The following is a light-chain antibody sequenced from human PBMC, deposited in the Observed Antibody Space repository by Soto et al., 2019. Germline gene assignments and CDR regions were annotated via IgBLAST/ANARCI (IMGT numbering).Light chain of an antibody. V-gene: IGLV1-40*01. J-gene: IGLJ3*02. CDR2: RNN. CDR1: SSNIGAGYD. CDR3: QSYESSLSGWV. Sequence: QSVLTQPPSVSGAPGQRVTISCTGSSSNIGAGYDVHWYQQLPGTATKLLIYRNNNRPSGVPDRFSGSKSGTSASLAITGLQAEDEADYYCQSYESSLSGWVFGGGTQLTVL.